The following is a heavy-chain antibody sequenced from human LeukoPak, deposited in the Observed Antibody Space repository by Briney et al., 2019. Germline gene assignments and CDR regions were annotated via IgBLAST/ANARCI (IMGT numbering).Heavy chain of an antibody. CDR3: ARPKSGGSYWRGFDY. J-gene: IGHJ4*02. V-gene: IGHV4-39*01. CDR2: IYYSGST. Sequence: PSETLSLTCTVSGGSISSSSYYWGWIRQPPGKGLEWIGSIYYSGSTYYNPSLKSRVTISVDTSKNQFSLKLSSVTAADTAVYYCARPKSGGSYWRGFDYWGQGTLVTVSS. CDR1: GGSISSSSYY. D-gene: IGHD1-26*01.